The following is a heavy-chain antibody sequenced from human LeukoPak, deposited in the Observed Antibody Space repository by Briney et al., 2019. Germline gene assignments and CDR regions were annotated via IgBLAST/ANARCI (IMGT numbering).Heavy chain of an antibody. CDR2: ISGSGGRT. V-gene: IGHV3-23*01. CDR3: AKAPTSYYKYMDV. J-gene: IGHJ6*03. Sequence: GGSLRLSCEASGFTFSSYAMRWVRQAPGKGLEWVSDISGSGGRTYYADSVKGRFTISRDTSKNTLYLQMNSLRAEDTAVYYCAKAPTSYYKYMDVWGKGTTVTVSS. CDR1: GFTFSSYA.